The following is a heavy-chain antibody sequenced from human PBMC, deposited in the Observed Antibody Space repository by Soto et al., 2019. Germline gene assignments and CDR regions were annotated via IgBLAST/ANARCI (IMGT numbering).Heavy chain of an antibody. D-gene: IGHD6-13*01. J-gene: IGHJ4*02. CDR3: ARGEAAAGTILRSFDY. Sequence: SVKVSCKASGFTFTSSAMQWVRQARGQRLEWIGWIVVGSGNTNYAQKFQERVTITRDMSTSTAYMELSRLRSDDTAVYYCARGEAAAGTILRSFDYWGQGTLVTVSS. CDR1: GFTFTSSA. CDR2: IVVGSGNT. V-gene: IGHV1-58*02.